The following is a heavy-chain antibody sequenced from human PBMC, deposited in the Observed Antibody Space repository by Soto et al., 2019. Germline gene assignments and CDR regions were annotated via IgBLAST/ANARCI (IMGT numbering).Heavy chain of an antibody. CDR1: GDSVSSNSAA. J-gene: IGHJ6*02. CDR3: ARDSYCSSTSCYRWDYYCMDV. Sequence: SQTLSLTCAISGDSVSSNSAAWNWIRQSPSRGLEWLGRTYYRSKWYNDYAVSGKSRITINPDTSKNQFSLQLNSVTPEDTAVYYCARDSYCSSTSCYRWDYYCMDVWGQGTTVTVSS. CDR2: TYYRSKWYN. V-gene: IGHV6-1*01. D-gene: IGHD2-2*02.